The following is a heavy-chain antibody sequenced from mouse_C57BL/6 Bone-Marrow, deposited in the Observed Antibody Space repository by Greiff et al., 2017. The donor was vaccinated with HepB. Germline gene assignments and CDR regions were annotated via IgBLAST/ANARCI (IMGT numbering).Heavy chain of an antibody. CDR3: ARYSWDRLDY. Sequence: EVMLVESGGGLVQPGGSLSLSCAASGFTFTDYYMSWVRQPPGKALEWLGFIRNKANGYTTEYSASVKGRFTISRDNSQSILYLQMNALRAEDSATYYCARYSWDRLDYWGQGTTLTVSS. V-gene: IGHV7-3*01. D-gene: IGHD4-1*01. CDR1: GFTFTDYY. J-gene: IGHJ2*01. CDR2: IRNKANGYTT.